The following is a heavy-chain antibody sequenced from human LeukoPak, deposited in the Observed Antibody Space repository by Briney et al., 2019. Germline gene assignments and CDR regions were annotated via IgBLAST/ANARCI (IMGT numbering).Heavy chain of an antibody. CDR3: ARPGGEWELLRAFDI. V-gene: IGHV4-39*01. CDR2: IYYSGST. CDR1: GGSISSSSYY. Sequence: SETLSLTCTVSGGSISSSSYYWGWIRQPPGKGLEWIGSIYYSGSTYYNPSLKSRVTISVDTSKNPFSLKLSSVTAADTAVYYCARPGGEWELLRAFDIWGQGTMVTVSS. J-gene: IGHJ3*02. D-gene: IGHD1-26*01.